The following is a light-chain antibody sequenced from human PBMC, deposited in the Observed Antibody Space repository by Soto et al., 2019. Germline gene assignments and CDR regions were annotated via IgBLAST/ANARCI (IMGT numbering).Light chain of an antibody. CDR2: DAS. CDR1: QSVSSY. Sequence: EIVLTQSPATLSLSPGERATLSCRACQSVSSYLAWYQQKPGQAPRLLIYDASNRATGIPARFSGSGSGTDFTLTISSLEPEDFAVYYCPQRSNWPLTFGGGTKVDIK. CDR3: PQRSNWPLT. J-gene: IGKJ4*01. V-gene: IGKV3-11*01.